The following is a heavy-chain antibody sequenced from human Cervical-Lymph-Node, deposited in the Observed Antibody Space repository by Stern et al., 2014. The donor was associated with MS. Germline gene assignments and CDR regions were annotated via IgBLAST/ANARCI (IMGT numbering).Heavy chain of an antibody. V-gene: IGHV1-3*01. CDR2: ISAGGDT. D-gene: IGHD6-19*01. CDR3: ASAGGWYEPDY. Sequence: QVQLMQSGAEVKKPGASVKVSCKTSGDSFTTYSIHWVRQAPGQRLEWLGWISAGGDTKYSQKFQGRVTITRDTSASTAYMEVSSLKSEDSAIYYCASAGGWYEPDYWGLGTLVTVSS. CDR1: GDSFTTYS. J-gene: IGHJ4*02.